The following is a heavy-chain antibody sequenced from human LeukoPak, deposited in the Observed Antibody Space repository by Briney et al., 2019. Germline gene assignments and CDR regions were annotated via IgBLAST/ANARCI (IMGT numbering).Heavy chain of an antibody. CDR3: ARDRGPGDRYYYYYDMDV. CDR2: IHTSGST. CDR1: GYSISSGYY. J-gene: IGHJ6*03. V-gene: IGHV4-4*07. D-gene: IGHD3-10*01. Sequence: SETLSLTCAVSGYSISSGYYWSWIRQPAGKGLEWIGRIHTSGSTNYNPSLKSRVTMSVDTSKNQFSLKLSSVTAADTAVYYCARDRGPGDRYYYYYDMDVWGKGTTVTVSS.